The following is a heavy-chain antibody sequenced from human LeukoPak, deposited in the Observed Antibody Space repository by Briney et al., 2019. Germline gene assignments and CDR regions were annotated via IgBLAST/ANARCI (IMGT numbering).Heavy chain of an antibody. V-gene: IGHV4-61*02. J-gene: IGHJ5*02. D-gene: IGHD6-19*01. CDR2: IYSSGST. Sequence: SETLSLTCTVSGDSINNDDYYWNWIRQPAGKGLEWIGLIYSSGSTNYNLSLKSRVTMSVDTSKNQFSLKLSSVTAADTAVYYCARVYSSDENWFDPWGQGTLVTVSS. CDR1: GDSINNDDYY. CDR3: ARVYSSDENWFDP.